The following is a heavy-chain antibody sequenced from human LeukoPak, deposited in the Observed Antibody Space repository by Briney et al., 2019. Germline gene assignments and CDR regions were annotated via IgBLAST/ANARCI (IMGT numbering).Heavy chain of an antibody. CDR3: ATLSTRDGYNTYYYYYMDV. V-gene: IGHV1-2*06. CDR1: GHTFTGYY. J-gene: IGHJ6*03. CDR2: INPNSGGT. Sequence: ASVKVSCKASGHTFTGYYMHWVRQAPGQGLEWMGRINPNSGGTNYAQKFQGRVTMTRDTSISTAYMELSRLRSDDTAVYYCATLSTRDGYNTYYYYYMDVWGKGTTVTVSS. D-gene: IGHD5-24*01.